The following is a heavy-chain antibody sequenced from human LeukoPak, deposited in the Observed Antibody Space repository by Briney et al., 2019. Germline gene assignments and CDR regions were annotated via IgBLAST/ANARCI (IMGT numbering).Heavy chain of an antibody. CDR3: ARSNYDILTGYSLYFDY. CDR2: FYVSGST. CDR1: GGSISSYY. V-gene: IGHV4-4*07. Sequence: PSETLSLTCTVSGGSISSYYWSWIRQPAGKGLEWIGRFYVSGSTNYNPSLKSRVTMSVDTSKNQFSLRLSSVTAADTAVYYCARSNYDILTGYSLYFDYWGQGTLVTVSS. D-gene: IGHD3-9*01. J-gene: IGHJ4*02.